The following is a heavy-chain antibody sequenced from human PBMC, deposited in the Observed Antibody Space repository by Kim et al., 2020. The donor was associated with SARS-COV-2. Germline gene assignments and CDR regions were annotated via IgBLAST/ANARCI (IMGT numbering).Heavy chain of an antibody. CDR1: GGSISSYY. D-gene: IGHD1-1*01. Sequence: SETLSLTCTVSGGSISSYYWSWIRQPPGKGLEWIGYIYYSGSTNYNPSLKSRVTISVDTSKNQFSLKLSSVTAADTAVYYCARSDGNPVDFDYWGQGTLVTVSS. V-gene: IGHV4-59*01. CDR2: IYYSGST. CDR3: ARSDGNPVDFDY. J-gene: IGHJ4*02.